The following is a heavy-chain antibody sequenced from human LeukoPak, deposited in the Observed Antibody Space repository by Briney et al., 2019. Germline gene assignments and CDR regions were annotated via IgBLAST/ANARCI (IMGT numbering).Heavy chain of an antibody. V-gene: IGHV1-18*01. Sequence: ASVKVSCKASGGTFSSYVISWVRQAPGQGLEWMGWISAYNGNTNYAQKLQGRVTMTTDTSTSTAYMELRSLRSDDTALYYCARVRGYYDSSGPRDYWGQGTLVTVSS. CDR3: ARVRGYYDSSGPRDY. CDR1: GGTFSSYV. CDR2: ISAYNGNT. D-gene: IGHD3-22*01. J-gene: IGHJ4*02.